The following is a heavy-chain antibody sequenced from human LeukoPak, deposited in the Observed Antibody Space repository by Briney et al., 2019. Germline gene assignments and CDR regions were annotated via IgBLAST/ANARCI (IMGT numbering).Heavy chain of an antibody. J-gene: IGHJ3*02. V-gene: IGHV4-39*01. Sequence: PSGTLSLTCTVSGGSISSRSYHWGWIRQPPGKGLEWIGNIYYSGSTYYNPSLKSRVTVSVDTSKNQFSLKLSSVTAADTAVYYCAIWGQYYHESSGNYHGAFDIWGQGTMVTVSS. CDR2: IYYSGST. D-gene: IGHD3-22*01. CDR3: AIWGQYYHESSGNYHGAFDI. CDR1: GGSISSRSYH.